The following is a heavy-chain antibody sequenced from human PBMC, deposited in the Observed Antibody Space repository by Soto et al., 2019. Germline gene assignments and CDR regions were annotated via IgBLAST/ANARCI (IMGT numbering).Heavy chain of an antibody. V-gene: IGHV4-59*01. D-gene: IGHD6-13*01. Sequence: QVQLQESGPGLVKPSETLSLTCSVSGDSMSSYYWCWIRQPPGKGLEWIGYIYYSGGTNYNPSLKSRVTISVDTSKHQFSLKLTSVTAADTAVYYCARHYSSAWYKVDYWGQGTLVTVSS. CDR3: ARHYSSAWYKVDY. J-gene: IGHJ4*02. CDR2: IYYSGGT. CDR1: GDSMSSYY.